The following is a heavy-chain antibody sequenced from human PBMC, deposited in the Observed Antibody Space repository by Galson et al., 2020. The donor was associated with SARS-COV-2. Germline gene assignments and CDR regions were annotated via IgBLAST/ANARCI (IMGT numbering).Heavy chain of an antibody. CDR3: ATGPGIAAAGTNWFDP. J-gene: IGHJ5*02. CDR2: FDPEDGET. V-gene: IGHV1-24*01. CDR1: GYTLTELS. Sequence: ASVKVSCKVSGYTLTELSMHWVRQAPGKGLEWMGGFDPEDGETIYAQKFQGRVTMTEDTSTDTAYMELSSLRSEDTAVYYCATGPGIAAAGTNWFDPWGQGTLVTVA. D-gene: IGHD6-13*01.